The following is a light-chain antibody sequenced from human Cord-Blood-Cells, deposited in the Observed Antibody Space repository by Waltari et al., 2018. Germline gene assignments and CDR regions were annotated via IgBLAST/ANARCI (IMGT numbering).Light chain of an antibody. CDR1: SSDVGSYNL. CDR3: CSYAGSSYV. J-gene: IGLJ1*01. Sequence: QSALTQPASVSGSPGQSITISCTGTSSDVGSYNLVSWYHQHPGKAPTLMTYEVSKRPSGVSNRFSGSKSGNTASLTIAGLQAEDEADYYCCSYAGSSYVFGTGTKVTVL. V-gene: IGLV2-23*02. CDR2: EVS.